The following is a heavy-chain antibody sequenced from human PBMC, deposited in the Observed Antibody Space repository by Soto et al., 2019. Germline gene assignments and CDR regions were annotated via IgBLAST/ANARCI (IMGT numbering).Heavy chain of an antibody. CDR1: GGTFSSYA. D-gene: IGHD2-2*01. CDR2: IIPIFGTA. V-gene: IGHV1-69*01. Sequence: QVQLVQSGAEVKKPGSSVKVSCKASGGTFSSYAISWVRQAPGQGLEWMGGIIPIFGTANYAQKFKGRVTITADESTSTAYMELSSLRSEDTAVYYCARRGGVVVVPAAMLDYYYGMDVWGQGTTVTVSS. CDR3: ARRGGVVVVPAAMLDYYYGMDV. J-gene: IGHJ6*02.